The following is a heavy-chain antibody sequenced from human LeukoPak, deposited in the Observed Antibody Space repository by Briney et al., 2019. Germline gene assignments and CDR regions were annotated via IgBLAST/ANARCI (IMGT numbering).Heavy chain of an antibody. J-gene: IGHJ5*02. V-gene: IGHV3-23*01. CDR3: AKAYVRYCSSTSCYNWFDP. CDR2: ISGSGGST. D-gene: IGHD2-2*01. CDR1: GFTFSNYA. Sequence: GGSLRLSCAASGFTFSNYAMSWVRQAPGKGLEWVSAISGSGGSTYYADSVKGRFTISRDNSKNTLYLQMNSLRAEDTAVYYCAKAYVRYCSSTSCYNWFDPWGQGTLVTVSS.